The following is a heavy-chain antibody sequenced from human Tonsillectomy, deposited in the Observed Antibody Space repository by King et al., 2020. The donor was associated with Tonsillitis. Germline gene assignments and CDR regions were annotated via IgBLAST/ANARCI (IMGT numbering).Heavy chain of an antibody. D-gene: IGHD5-24*01. CDR2: ISSSSTI. CDR3: ARGDPFDY. Sequence: VQLVESGGDLVHPGGSLRLSCAAAGFTFGTYAMNWVRQAPGKGLEWLSYISSSSTIYYADSVKGRFTISRDNAKNSLYLQMNSLRAEDTAVYYCARGDPFDYWGQGTLVTVSS. V-gene: IGHV3-48*01. J-gene: IGHJ4*02. CDR1: GFTFGTYA.